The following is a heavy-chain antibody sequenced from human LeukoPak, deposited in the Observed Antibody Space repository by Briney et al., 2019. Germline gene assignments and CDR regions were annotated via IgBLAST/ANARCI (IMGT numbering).Heavy chain of an antibody. CDR3: ARVQIRYKGEASDI. CDR2: IYTSGST. V-gene: IGHV4-61*02. D-gene: IGHD1-1*01. CDR1: GGSISSGSYY. Sequence: PSETLSLTCTVSGGSISSGSYYWSWIRQPAGKGLEWIGRIYTSGSTNYNPSLKSRVTISVDTSKNQFSLKLSSVTAADTAVYYCARVQIRYKGEASDIWGQGTMVTVSS. J-gene: IGHJ3*02.